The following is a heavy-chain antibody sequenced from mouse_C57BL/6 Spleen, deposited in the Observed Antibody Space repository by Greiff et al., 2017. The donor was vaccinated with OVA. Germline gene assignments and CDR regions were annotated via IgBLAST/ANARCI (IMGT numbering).Heavy chain of an antibody. CDR2: INPYNDGT. J-gene: IGHJ3*01. CDR3: AREGLDY. CDR1: GYTFTSYV. Sequence: EVQLQQSGPELVKPGASVTMSCKASGYTFTSYVMHWVKQKPGQGLEWIGFINPYNDGTKYNEKFKSKATLTSDKSSSTAYMELSGLTSEDSAVYYCAREGLDYWGQGTLVTVSA. V-gene: IGHV1-14*01.